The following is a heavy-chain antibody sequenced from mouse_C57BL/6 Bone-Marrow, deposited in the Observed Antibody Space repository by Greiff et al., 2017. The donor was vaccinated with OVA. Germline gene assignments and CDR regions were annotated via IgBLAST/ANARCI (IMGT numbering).Heavy chain of an antibody. J-gene: IGHJ4*01. V-gene: IGHV2-2*01. D-gene: IGHD2-3*01. Sequence: VKLEESGPGLVQPSQSLSITCTVSGFSLTSYGVHWVRQSPGKGLEWLGVIWSGGSTDYNAAFISRLSISKDNSKSQVFFKMNSLQADDTAIYYCARNKGWLPREGYAMDYWGQGTSVTVSS. CDR3: ARNKGWLPREGYAMDY. CDR1: GFSLTSYG. CDR2: IWSGGST.